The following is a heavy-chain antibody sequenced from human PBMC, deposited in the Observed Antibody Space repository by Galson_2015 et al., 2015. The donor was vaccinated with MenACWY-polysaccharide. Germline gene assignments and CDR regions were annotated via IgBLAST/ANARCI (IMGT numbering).Heavy chain of an antibody. Sequence: SLRLSCAASGFTFSSYAMSWVRQAPGKGLEWVSAISGSGGSTYYADSVKGRFTISRANSKNTLYLQMNSLRAEDTAVYYYAKALEGAAYYSAVDLRGEGLTVPGS. V-gene: IGHV3-23*01. D-gene: IGHD1-26*01. J-gene: IGHJ6*02. CDR2: ISGSGGST. CDR3: AKALEGAAYYSAVDL. CDR1: GFTFSSYA.